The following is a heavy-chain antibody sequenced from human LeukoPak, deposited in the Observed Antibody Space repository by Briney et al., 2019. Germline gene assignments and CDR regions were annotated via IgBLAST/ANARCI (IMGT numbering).Heavy chain of an antibody. CDR2: VYNSGIT. CDR3: ARLRLSSGYSN. Sequence: SETLSLTLSVPGASVRECYCNWIRQPPGKGLEWIWYVYNSGITNYNPSRRSRVTISVDTSKNQFSLNLNSVTAADTAVYYCARLRLSSGYSNWGQGTLVTVSS. V-gene: IGHV4-59*02. CDR1: GASVRECY. D-gene: IGHD3-22*01. J-gene: IGHJ4*02.